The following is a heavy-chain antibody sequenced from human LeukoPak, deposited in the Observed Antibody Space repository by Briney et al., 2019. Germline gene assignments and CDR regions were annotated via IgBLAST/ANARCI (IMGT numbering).Heavy chain of an antibody. D-gene: IGHD1-7*01. CDR1: GFNFSNYG. CDR2: IRYDGSHK. Sequence: GGSLRLSCAASGFNFSNYGIHWVRQAPGRGLEWVSSIRYDGSHKYYADSVKGRFTISRDNSKNTLYLQMNSLRAEDTAVYYCAKVGNYIGFDYWGQGTLVTVSS. CDR3: AKVGNYIGFDY. J-gene: IGHJ4*02. V-gene: IGHV3-30*02.